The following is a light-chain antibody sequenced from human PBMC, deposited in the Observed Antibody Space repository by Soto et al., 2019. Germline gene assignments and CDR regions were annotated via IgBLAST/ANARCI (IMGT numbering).Light chain of an antibody. Sequence: QSALTQPRSVSGSPAQSVTISCTGTSSDVGGYNYVSWYQQHPAKAPKLLIYDVAKRPSGVPDRFSGSKSGNTASLIISGLQAEDEADYYCCSYAGTYTLYVFGTGTKVTVL. CDR3: CSYAGTYTLYV. V-gene: IGLV2-11*01. CDR1: SSDVGGYNY. CDR2: DVA. J-gene: IGLJ1*01.